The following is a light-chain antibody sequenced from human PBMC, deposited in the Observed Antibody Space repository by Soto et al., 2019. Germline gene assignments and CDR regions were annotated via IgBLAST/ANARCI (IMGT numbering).Light chain of an antibody. J-gene: IGKJ2*01. CDR3: QQANSFPYT. CDR2: ATS. CDR1: QGISNW. Sequence: DIQMTQSPSSVSASVGDRVTITRRASQGISNWLAWYQQKAGKAPKLLIYATSTLQSGVPSRFRGSGSGTEFTLTISSLQPDDVASYYCQQANSFPYTFGQGTKLEIK. V-gene: IGKV1-12*01.